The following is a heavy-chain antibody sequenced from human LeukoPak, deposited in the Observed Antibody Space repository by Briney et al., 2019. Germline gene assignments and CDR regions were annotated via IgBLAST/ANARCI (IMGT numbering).Heavy chain of an antibody. D-gene: IGHD6-19*01. CDR2: ICYSGST. CDR3: ARFSGSGSGFDP. J-gene: IGHJ5*02. V-gene: IGHV4-61*01. CDR1: GGSVSSGSYY. Sequence: SETLSLTCTVSGGSVSSGSYYWSWIRQPPGKGLEWIGYICYSGSTNYNPSLKSRVTISVDTSKNQFSLKLSSVTAADTAVYYCARFSGSGSGFDPWGQGTLVTVSS.